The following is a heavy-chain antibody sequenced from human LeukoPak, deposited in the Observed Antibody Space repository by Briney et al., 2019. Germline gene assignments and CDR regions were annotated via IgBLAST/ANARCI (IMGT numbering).Heavy chain of an antibody. V-gene: IGHV4-39*01. CDR1: GGSISSSSYY. J-gene: IGHJ4*02. D-gene: IGHD3-9*01. Sequence: SETLSLTCTVSGGSISSSSYYWGWISQPPRKGLEWIGSIYYSGSTYYNPSLKSRVTISLDTSKNQFSLKLSSVTAADTGVFYCARGSYDILTGYSSFGEYWGQGTLVTVSS. CDR3: ARGSYDILTGYSSFGEY. CDR2: IYYSGST.